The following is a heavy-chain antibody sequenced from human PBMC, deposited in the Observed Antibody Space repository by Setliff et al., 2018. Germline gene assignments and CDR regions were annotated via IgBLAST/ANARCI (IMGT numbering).Heavy chain of an antibody. CDR1: GFTFSRYW. CDR3: TRVHTFGGTNNWFDP. D-gene: IGHD3-16*01. Sequence: GGSLRLSCAASGFTFSRYWMTWVRQAPGKGLEWVANIKQDGSEKYYVDSVKGRFTISRDNAKNSLYLQMNSLRAEDTAVYYCTRVHTFGGTNNWFDPWGQGTLVTVSS. V-gene: IGHV3-7*01. J-gene: IGHJ5*02. CDR2: IKQDGSEK.